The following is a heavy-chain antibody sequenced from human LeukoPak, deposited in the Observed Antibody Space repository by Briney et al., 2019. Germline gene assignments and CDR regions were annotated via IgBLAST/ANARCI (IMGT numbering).Heavy chain of an antibody. CDR3: AKDGNWARFEN. CDR1: GFTLSSPG. V-gene: IGHV3-23*01. CDR2: SRPSGGIT. D-gene: IGHD7-27*01. J-gene: IGHJ4*02. Sequence: PGGSLRLSCGAYGFTLSSPGMNWVRQAPGKGLEWVSGSRPSGGITYYTDSVKGRLTISRENSKNTLYLQMNSPRAEDTAAYYCAKDGNWARFENWGQGTLVTVSS.